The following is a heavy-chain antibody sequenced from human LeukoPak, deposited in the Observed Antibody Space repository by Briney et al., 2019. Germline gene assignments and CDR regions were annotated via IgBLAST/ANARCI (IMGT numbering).Heavy chain of an antibody. J-gene: IGHJ6*02. CDR2: IYYSGAT. D-gene: IGHD3-3*01. CDR3: ARHLWSGSSYGMDV. CDR1: GGPISSSSYH. V-gene: IGHV4-39*01. Sequence: SETLSLTCTVSGGPISSSSYHWDWIRQPPGKGLEWIGSIYYSGATYYDPSLKSRVTISVDTSKNQFSLKLSSVTDADTAVYYCARHLWSGSSYGMDVWGQGTTVTVSS.